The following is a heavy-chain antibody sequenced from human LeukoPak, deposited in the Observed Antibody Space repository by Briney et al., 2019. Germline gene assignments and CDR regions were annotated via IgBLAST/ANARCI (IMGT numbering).Heavy chain of an antibody. D-gene: IGHD2-2*01. Sequence: GGSLRLSCAASGFTFSSYAMHWVRQAPGKGLEYVSAISSNGGSTYYANSVKGRFTISRDNSKNTLYLQMGSLRAEDMAVYYCARDYCSSTSCLLDYWGQGTLVTVSS. V-gene: IGHV3-64*01. J-gene: IGHJ4*02. CDR1: GFTFSSYA. CDR3: ARDYCSSTSCLLDY. CDR2: ISSNGGST.